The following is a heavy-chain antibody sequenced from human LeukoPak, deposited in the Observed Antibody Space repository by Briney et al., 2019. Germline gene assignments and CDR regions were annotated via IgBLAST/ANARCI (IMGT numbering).Heavy chain of an antibody. CDR1: GGSISSYY. CDR2: IYTSESP. V-gene: IGHV4-4*07. CDR3: AREVYDSSGNGFDI. J-gene: IGHJ3*02. Sequence: PSETLSLTCTVSGGSISSYYWSWIRQPAGKGLEWIGRIYTSESPTYNPSLESRVTMSLDTSKNQFSLKLSSVTAADTAVYYCAREVYDSSGNGFDIRGQGTMVTVSS. D-gene: IGHD3-22*01.